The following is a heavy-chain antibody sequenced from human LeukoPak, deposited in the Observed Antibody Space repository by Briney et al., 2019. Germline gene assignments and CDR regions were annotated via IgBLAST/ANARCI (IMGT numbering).Heavy chain of an antibody. CDR3: ARLGGSYYTY. CDR2: IKEDGSRE. Sequence: GGSLRLSCAASGFTFSTYWMTWVRQAPGKGLEWVANIKEDGSREYYADSVKGRFTISRDNAKNSLFLQMNSLRVEDTAVYYCARLGGSYYTYWGQGTLVTVSS. V-gene: IGHV3-7*01. D-gene: IGHD1-26*01. CDR1: GFTFSTYW. J-gene: IGHJ4*02.